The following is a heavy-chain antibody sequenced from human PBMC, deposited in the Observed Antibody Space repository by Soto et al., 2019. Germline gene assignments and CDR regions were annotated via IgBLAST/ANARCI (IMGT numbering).Heavy chain of an antibody. Sequence: GGSLRLSCAASGFTFSSYSMNWVRQAPGKGLEWVSSISSSSSYIYYADSVKGRFTISRGNAKNSLYLQMNSLRAEDTAVYYCARGPLTDAFDIWGQGTMVTVSS. V-gene: IGHV3-21*01. D-gene: IGHD7-27*01. CDR1: GFTFSSYS. CDR3: ARGPLTDAFDI. CDR2: ISSSSSYI. J-gene: IGHJ3*02.